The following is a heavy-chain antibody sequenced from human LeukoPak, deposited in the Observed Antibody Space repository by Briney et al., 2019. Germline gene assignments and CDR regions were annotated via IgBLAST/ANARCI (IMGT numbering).Heavy chain of an antibody. CDR3: ARDLAGPPQEAFDI. J-gene: IGHJ3*02. CDR2: IKQDGSEK. CDR1: GFPFSAYW. V-gene: IGHV3-7*01. Sequence: GGSLRLSCAASGFPFSAYWMIWVRQAPGKGLEWVANIKQDGSEKHYVDSVTGRFTISRDNTKNSLYLQMNSLRADDTAVYYCARDLAGPPQEAFDIWGQGTMVTVSS.